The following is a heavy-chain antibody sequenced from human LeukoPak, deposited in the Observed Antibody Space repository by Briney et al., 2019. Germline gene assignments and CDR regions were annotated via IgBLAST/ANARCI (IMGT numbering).Heavy chain of an antibody. CDR2: IYYSGST. V-gene: IGHV4-59*08. CDR3: ARLYYDSSGYYQICYFDY. Sequence: SETLSLTCTVSGGSISSYYWSWIRQPPGKGLEWIGYIYYSGSTNYNPSLKSRVTISVDTSKNQFSLNLSSVTAADTAVYYCARLYYDSSGYYQICYFDYWGQGTLVTVSS. D-gene: IGHD3-22*01. CDR1: GGSISSYY. J-gene: IGHJ4*02.